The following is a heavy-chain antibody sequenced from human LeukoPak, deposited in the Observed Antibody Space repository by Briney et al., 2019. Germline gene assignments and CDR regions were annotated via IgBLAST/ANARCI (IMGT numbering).Heavy chain of an antibody. J-gene: IGHJ4*02. Sequence: ASVKVSCKASGGTFSSYAISWVRQAPGQGLEWMGRIIPILGIANYAQKFQGRVTITADKSTSTAYMELSSLRSEDTAVYYCARDIAVAGNLGFDYGGQGTLVTVSS. V-gene: IGHV1-69*04. CDR2: IIPILGIA. D-gene: IGHD6-19*01. CDR3: ARDIAVAGNLGFDY. CDR1: GGTFSSYA.